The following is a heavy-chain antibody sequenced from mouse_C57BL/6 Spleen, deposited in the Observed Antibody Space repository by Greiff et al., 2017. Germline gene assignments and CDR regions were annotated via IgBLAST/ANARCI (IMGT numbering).Heavy chain of an antibody. CDR3: ARGAYYSVYWYFDV. D-gene: IGHD2-12*01. J-gene: IGHJ1*03. CDR1: GYTFTSYW. CDR2: IDPNSGGT. Sequence: VKLQQPGAELVKPGASVKLSCKASGYTFTSYWMHWVKQRPGRGLEWIGRIDPNSGGTKYNEKFKSKATLTVDKPSSTAYMQLSSLTSEDSAVYYCARGAYYSVYWYFDVWGTGTTVTVSS. V-gene: IGHV1-72*01.